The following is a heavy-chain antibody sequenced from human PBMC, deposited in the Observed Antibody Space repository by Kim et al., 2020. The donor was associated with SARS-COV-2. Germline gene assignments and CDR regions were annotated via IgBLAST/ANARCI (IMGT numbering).Heavy chain of an antibody. CDR2: IYYSGST. V-gene: IGHV4-39*01. CDR1: GGSISSSSYY. CDR3: ARHSGPNHYGSGSYYRPYYYYGMDV. D-gene: IGHD3-10*01. J-gene: IGHJ6*02. Sequence: SETLSLTCTVSGGSISSSSYYWGWIRQPPGKGLEWIGSIYYSGSTYYNPSLKSRVTISVDTSKNQFSLKLSSVTAADTAVYYCARHSGPNHYGSGSYYRPYYYYGMDVWGQGTTVTVSS.